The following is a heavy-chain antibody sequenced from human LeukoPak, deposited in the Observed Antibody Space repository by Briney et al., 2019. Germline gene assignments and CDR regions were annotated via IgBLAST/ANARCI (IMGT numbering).Heavy chain of an antibody. V-gene: IGHV1-18*01. CDR3: ARDVGYCSSTSCSRGDY. CDR1: GYTFTNYG. D-gene: IGHD2-2*01. CDR2: ISAYNGNT. J-gene: IGHJ4*02. Sequence: ASAKVSCKASGYTFTNYGISWVRQAPGQGLEWMGRISAYNGNTDYAQKLQGRVTMTTDTSTTTAYMELRSLRSDDTAVYYCARDVGYCSSTSCSRGDYWGQGTLVTVSS.